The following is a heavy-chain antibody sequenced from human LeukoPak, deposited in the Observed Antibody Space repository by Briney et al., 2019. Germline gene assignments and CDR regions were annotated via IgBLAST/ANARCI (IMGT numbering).Heavy chain of an antibody. V-gene: IGHV4-59*13. CDR1: GVSISSYY. Sequence: SETLSLTRTVSGVSISSYYWSWIRQPPGKGLEWIGYIYYRGSTNYNHSLKSRVTISVKTSKNQFSLKLSSVTAADTAVYYCARVTGYMIEDYFDYWGQGTLVTVSS. J-gene: IGHJ4*02. CDR3: ARVTGYMIEDYFDY. CDR2: IYYRGST. D-gene: IGHD3-22*01.